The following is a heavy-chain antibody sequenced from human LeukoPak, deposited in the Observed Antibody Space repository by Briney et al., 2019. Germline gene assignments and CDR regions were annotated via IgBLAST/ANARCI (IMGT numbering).Heavy chain of an antibody. Sequence: GGSLRLSCAASGFTVSSAWMSCVRQAPGKGLEWIGRVKSKSDGGTTDYAAPVRGRFTVSRDESENTLYLQMDSLKTEDTAVYYCTTDTGGAAKYYTFDPCGRGTLVTVSA. CDR3: TTDTGGAAKYYTFDP. D-gene: IGHD2-8*02. CDR1: GFTVSSAW. CDR2: VKSKSDGGTT. J-gene: IGHJ5*02. V-gene: IGHV3-15*01.